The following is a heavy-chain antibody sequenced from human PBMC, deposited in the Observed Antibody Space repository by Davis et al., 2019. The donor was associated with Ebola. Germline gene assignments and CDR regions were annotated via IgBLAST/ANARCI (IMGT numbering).Heavy chain of an antibody. D-gene: IGHD5-12*01. V-gene: IGHV3-53*04. CDR1: GFTVSSNY. J-gene: IGHJ4*02. Sequence: GESLKISCAASGFTVSSNYMSWVRQAPGKGLEWVSVFYSGGSTYYADSVKGRFTISRHNFKNTLYLQMNSLRAEDTAVYYCARLWGGYPNFDYWGQGTLVTVSS. CDR3: ARLWGGYPNFDY. CDR2: FYSGGST.